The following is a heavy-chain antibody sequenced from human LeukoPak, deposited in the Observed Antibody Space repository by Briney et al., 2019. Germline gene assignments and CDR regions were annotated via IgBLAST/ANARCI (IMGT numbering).Heavy chain of an antibody. J-gene: IGHJ6*03. V-gene: IGHV4-34*01. CDR3: ARGRRQIKYYYYYYYMDV. CDR1: GGSFSGYY. D-gene: IGHD5-24*01. Sequence: SETLSLTCAVYGGSFSGYYWSWIRQPPGKGLEWIGEINHSGSTNYNPSLKSRVTISVDTSKNQFSLKLSSVTAADTAVYYCARGRRQIKYYYYYYYMDVWGKGTTVTVSS. CDR2: INHSGST.